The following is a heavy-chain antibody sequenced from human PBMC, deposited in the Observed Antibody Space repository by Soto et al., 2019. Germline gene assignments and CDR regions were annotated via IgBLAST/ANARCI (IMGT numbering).Heavy chain of an antibody. V-gene: IGHV1-18*01. CDR1: GYTLTSHG. CDR3: ARAGPPLRVDAFDL. J-gene: IGHJ3*01. CDR2: ISAYNGNT. Sequence: QVQLVQSGAEVKKPGASVKVSCKASGYTLTSHGISWVRQAPGQGLEWMGWISAYNGNTNYAQKLQGRVTMATGTASSTAYMELRSLRSDDTAVYYCARAGPPLRVDAFDLWGQGTMVTVSS.